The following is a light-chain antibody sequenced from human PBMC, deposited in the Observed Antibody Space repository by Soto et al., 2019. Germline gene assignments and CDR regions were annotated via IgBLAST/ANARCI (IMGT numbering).Light chain of an antibody. V-gene: IGKV3-20*01. CDR2: GTS. CDR3: QQYLRSQLT. Sequence: DIVLTQSPGTLSLSPGERATLSCRASQSIYNNYLAWYQQKPGQAPSLLIYGTSIRATGIPDRFSGSGSGTDFTLTISRLEPEDCAVYFCQQYLRSQLTFGGGTKVEIK. J-gene: IGKJ4*01. CDR1: QSIYNNY.